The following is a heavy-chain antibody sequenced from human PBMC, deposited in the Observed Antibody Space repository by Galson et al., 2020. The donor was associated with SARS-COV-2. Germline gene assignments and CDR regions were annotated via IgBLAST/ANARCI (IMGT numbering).Heavy chain of an antibody. CDR2: IRSPANNYAT. J-gene: IGHJ5*02. CDR1: GFLFNGSA. D-gene: IGHD1-7*01. Sequence: GESLKISCAASGFLFNGSAMHWVRQASGKGLEWVGHIRSPANNYATAYSASVNGRFTISRDDSKNTAYLQMNSLKTEDTAMYYCTTTLNYFGPWGQGTLVTVSS. V-gene: IGHV3-73*01. CDR3: TTTLNYFGP.